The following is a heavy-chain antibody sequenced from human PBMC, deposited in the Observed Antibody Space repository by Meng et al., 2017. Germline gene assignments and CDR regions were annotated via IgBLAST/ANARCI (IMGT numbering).Heavy chain of an antibody. Sequence: ASVKVSCKPSGYNFPNYYIHWVRPAPGRGLEWMGHIDPKSGDTRYAQKFQGRVTMTGDTSIGTAYMELTGLRSDDTALYYCARDEDISAAGYLFGDYWGQGTLVTVSS. CDR1: GYNFPNYY. CDR3: ARDEDISAAGYLFGDY. V-gene: IGHV1-2*06. CDR2: IDPKSGDT. D-gene: IGHD6-13*01. J-gene: IGHJ4*02.